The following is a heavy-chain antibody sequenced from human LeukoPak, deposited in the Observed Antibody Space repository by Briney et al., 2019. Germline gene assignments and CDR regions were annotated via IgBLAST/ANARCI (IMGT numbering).Heavy chain of an antibody. CDR2: IKQDGSEK. J-gene: IGHJ6*02. V-gene: IGHV3-7*01. Sequence: LPGGSLRLSCAVSGFAFGSEAMSWVRQAPGKGLEWVANIKQDGSEKYYVDSVKGRFTISRDNAKNSLYLQMNSLRAEDTAVYYCARDLQSSTVWVYYYYGMDVWGQGTTVTVSS. CDR3: ARDLQSSTVWVYYYYGMDV. CDR1: GFAFGSEA. D-gene: IGHD6-6*01.